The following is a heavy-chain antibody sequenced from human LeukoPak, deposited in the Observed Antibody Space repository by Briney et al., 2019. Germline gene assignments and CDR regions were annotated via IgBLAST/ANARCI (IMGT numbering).Heavy chain of an antibody. CDR3: ARDLTSGGVLFT. CDR1: GYIFRNYG. CDR2: INTYNDDT. D-gene: IGHD3-16*02. Sequence: ASVKVSCKASGYIFRNYGIHWARQAPGQGLEWMGWINTYNDDTRYTQKFQGRVTMTTDASTSTIYMDLRSLKPDDTAIYYCARDLTSGGVLFTWGQGALVAVSS. V-gene: IGHV1-18*01. J-gene: IGHJ5*02.